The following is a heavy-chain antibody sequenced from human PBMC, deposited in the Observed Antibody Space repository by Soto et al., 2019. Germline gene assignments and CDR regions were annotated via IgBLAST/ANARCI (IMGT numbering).Heavy chain of an antibody. CDR2: IYSGGST. CDR1: GFTVSSNY. Sequence: PGGSLRLSCAASGFTVSSNYMSWVRQAPGKGLEWVSVIYSGGSTYYADSVKGRFTISRDNSKNTLYLQMNSLRAEDTAVYYCAREVTHCTNGVCYPGMDVWGQGNTVTVSS. D-gene: IGHD2-8*01. J-gene: IGHJ6*02. CDR3: AREVTHCTNGVCYPGMDV. V-gene: IGHV3-66*01.